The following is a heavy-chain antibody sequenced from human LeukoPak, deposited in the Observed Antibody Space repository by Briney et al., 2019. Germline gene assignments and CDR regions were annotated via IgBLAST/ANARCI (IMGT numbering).Heavy chain of an antibody. Sequence: ASVKVSCKASGYTFTSYGISWVRHAPGQGLEWMGWISAYNGNTNYAQKLQGRVTMTTDTSTSTAYMELRSLRSDDTAVYYCARVFPLASAFDYWGQGTLVTVSS. CDR3: ARVFPLASAFDY. J-gene: IGHJ4*02. V-gene: IGHV1-18*01. CDR1: GYTFTSYG. D-gene: IGHD3-3*02. CDR2: ISAYNGNT.